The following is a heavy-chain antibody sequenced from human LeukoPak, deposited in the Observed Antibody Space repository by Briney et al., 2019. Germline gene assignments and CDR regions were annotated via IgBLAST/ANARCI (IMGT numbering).Heavy chain of an antibody. CDR2: ISGSGGST. CDR3: AKGLQGIAAAGHDY. Sequence: GGSLRLSCAASGFTFSSYAMSWVRQAPGKGLEWVPVISGSGGSTYYADSVKGRFTISRDNSKNTLYLQMNSLRAEDTVVYYCAKGLQGIAAAGHDYWGQGTLVTVSS. CDR1: GFTFSSYA. D-gene: IGHD6-13*01. V-gene: IGHV3-23*01. J-gene: IGHJ4*02.